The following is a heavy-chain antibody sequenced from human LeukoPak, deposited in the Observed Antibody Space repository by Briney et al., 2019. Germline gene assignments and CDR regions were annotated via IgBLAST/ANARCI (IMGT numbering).Heavy chain of an antibody. V-gene: IGHV3-21*01. Sequence: GGSLRLSCAASGFTFSSYSMNWVRQAPGKGLEWVSSISSSSSYIYYADSVRGRFTISRDNAKNSLYLQMNSLRAEDTAVSYCARGYYYDSSGYLLYYFDYWGQGTLVTVSS. CDR2: ISSSSSYI. CDR3: ARGYYYDSSGYLLYYFDY. J-gene: IGHJ4*02. CDR1: GFTFSSYS. D-gene: IGHD3-22*01.